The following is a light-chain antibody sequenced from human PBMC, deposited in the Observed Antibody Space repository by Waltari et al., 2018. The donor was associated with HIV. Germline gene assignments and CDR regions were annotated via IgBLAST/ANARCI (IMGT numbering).Light chain of an antibody. J-gene: IGLJ3*02. V-gene: IGLV2-11*03. CDR2: DVS. CDR3: CSYTGSYTWV. Sequence: GTSSDVGGYNFVSWYQQHPGKAPKLVIYDVSKWPSGVPDRFSGSKSGNTASLTISGLQAEDETDYYCCSYTGSYTWVFGGGTELTVL. CDR1: SSDVGGYNF.